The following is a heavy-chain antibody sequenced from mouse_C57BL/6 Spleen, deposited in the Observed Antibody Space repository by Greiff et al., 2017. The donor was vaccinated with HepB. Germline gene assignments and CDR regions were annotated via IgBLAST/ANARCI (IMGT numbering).Heavy chain of an antibody. J-gene: IGHJ3*01. Sequence: QVQLKQSGAELVMPGASVKLSCKASGYTFTSYWMHWVKQRPGQGLEWIGEIDPSDSYTNYNQKFKGKSTLTVDKSSSTAYMQLSSLTSEDSAVYYCARGSGYVGFAYWGQGTLVTVSA. CDR3: ARGSGYVGFAY. CDR2: IDPSDSYT. CDR1: GYTFTSYW. V-gene: IGHV1-69*01. D-gene: IGHD3-2*02.